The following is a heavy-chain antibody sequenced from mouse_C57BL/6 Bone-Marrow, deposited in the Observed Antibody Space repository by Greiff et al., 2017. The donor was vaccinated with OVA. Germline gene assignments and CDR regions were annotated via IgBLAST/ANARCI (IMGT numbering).Heavy chain of an antibody. J-gene: IGHJ1*03. CDR3: ADYDHSYWYFDV. CDR2: IYPRSGNT. V-gene: IGHV1-81*01. D-gene: IGHD2-4*01. CDR1: GYTFTSYG. Sequence: QVHVKQSGAELARPGASVKLSCKASGYTFTSYGISWVKQRTGQGLEWIGEIYPRSGNTYYNEKFKGKATLTADKSSSTAYMELRSLTSEDSAVYFCADYDHSYWYFDVWGTGTTVTVSS.